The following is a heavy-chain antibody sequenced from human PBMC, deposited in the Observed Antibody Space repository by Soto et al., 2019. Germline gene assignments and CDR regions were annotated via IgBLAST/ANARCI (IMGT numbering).Heavy chain of an antibody. J-gene: IGHJ5*02. CDR3: ARHGREYGDLRDLNWFEP. Sequence: SETLSLPCTVSGVSISSSSYYLGWIRQPPGKWLEWIGSIYYSGSTYYNPSRKGRVNISVDTSQNECALKLSSVMAADTDVYYCARHGREYGDLRDLNWFEPWGQGTVV. CDR2: IYYSGST. V-gene: IGHV4-39*01. CDR1: GVSISSSSYY. D-gene: IGHD4-17*01.